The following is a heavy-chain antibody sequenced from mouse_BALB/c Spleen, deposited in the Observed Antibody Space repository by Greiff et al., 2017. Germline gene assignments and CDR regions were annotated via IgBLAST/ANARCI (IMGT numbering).Heavy chain of an antibody. CDR3: ARERGTTADY. CDR2: ISSGGSYT. CDR1: GFTFSSYG. Sequence: EVKVVESGGDLVKPGGSLKLSCAASGFTFSSYGMSWVRQTPDKRLEWVATISSGGSYTYYPDSVKGRFTISRDNAKNTLYLQMSSLKSEDTAMYYCARERGTTADYWGQGTTLTVSS. D-gene: IGHD1-2*01. V-gene: IGHV5-6*02. J-gene: IGHJ2*01.